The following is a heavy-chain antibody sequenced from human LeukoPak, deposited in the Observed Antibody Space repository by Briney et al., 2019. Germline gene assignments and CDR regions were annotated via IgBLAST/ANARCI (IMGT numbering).Heavy chain of an antibody. D-gene: IGHD3-22*01. Sequence: GGSLRLSCAASGFTFSSYSMNWVRQAPGKGLEWVSSISSSSSYIYYADSVKGRFTISRDNAKNSLYLQMNSLRAEDTAVYYCARDLWCVYDSPDNYYMDVWGKGTTVTVSS. CDR2: ISSSSSYI. J-gene: IGHJ6*03. V-gene: IGHV3-21*04. CDR3: ARDLWCVYDSPDNYYMDV. CDR1: GFTFSSYS.